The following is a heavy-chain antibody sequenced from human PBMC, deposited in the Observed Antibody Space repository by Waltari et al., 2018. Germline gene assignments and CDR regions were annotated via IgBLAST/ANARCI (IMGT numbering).Heavy chain of an antibody. CDR3: AKDGVGVRAVIPFDY. CDR2: ISYEGSKT. CDR1: GFTFSNHG. V-gene: IGHV3-30*18. Sequence: QVQLVESGGGVVQPGRSLRLSCAASGFTFSNHGMHWVRQAPGKGLWGVALISYEGSKTFFTDSVKGRFTISRDNSKNMVYLQMNSLRAEDAAIYYCAKDGVGVRAVIPFDYWGQGTLVTVSS. D-gene: IGHD3-10*01. J-gene: IGHJ4*02.